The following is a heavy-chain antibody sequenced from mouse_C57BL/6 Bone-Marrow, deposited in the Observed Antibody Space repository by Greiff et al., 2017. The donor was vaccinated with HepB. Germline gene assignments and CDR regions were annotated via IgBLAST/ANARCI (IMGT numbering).Heavy chain of an antibody. CDR2: ISDGGSYT. CDR3: ARERLFYAMDY. Sequence: DVQLVESGGGLVKPGGSLKLSCAASGFTFSSYAMSWVRQTPEKRLEWVATISDGGSYTYYPDNVKGRFTISRDNAKNNLYLQMSHLKSEDTAMYYCARERLFYAMDYWGQGTSVTVSS. V-gene: IGHV5-4*01. CDR1: GFTFSSYA. J-gene: IGHJ4*01.